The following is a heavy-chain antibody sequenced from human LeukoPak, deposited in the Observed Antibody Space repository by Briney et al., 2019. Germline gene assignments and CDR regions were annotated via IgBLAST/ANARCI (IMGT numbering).Heavy chain of an antibody. D-gene: IGHD2-2*01. Sequence: GGSLRLSCAASGFTFNGYEMNWVRQAPGKGLEWLSYISSSGTTMYYADSVKGRFTISRDNAENSLSLQMNSLRAKDTAVYYCARGACSVTSCYFDYWGQGTLVTVSS. CDR1: GFTFNGYE. CDR3: ARGACSVTSCYFDY. CDR2: ISSSGTTM. V-gene: IGHV3-48*03. J-gene: IGHJ4*02.